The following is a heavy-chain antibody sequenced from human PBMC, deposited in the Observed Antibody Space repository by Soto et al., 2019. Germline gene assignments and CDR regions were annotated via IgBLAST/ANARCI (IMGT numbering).Heavy chain of an antibody. CDR2: VSTSGAT. Sequence: QVQLQESGPRLVKPSETLSLTCTVSDDFISSYYWNWIRQPAGKGLEWIGRVSTSGATNYNPSLEGRVTMPGDPSKKQFSLKLTSVTAADTALYFWARADYEILTGPYPMDVGGQGTTVTVSS. D-gene: IGHD3-9*01. V-gene: IGHV4-4*07. J-gene: IGHJ6*02. CDR3: ARADYEILTGPYPMDV. CDR1: DDFISSYY.